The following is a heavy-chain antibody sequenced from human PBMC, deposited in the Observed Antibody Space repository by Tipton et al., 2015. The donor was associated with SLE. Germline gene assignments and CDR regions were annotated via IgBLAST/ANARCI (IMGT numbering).Heavy chain of an antibody. J-gene: IGHJ6*03. Sequence: QLVQSGAEVKKPGASVKVSCKTSGYTFTSYDINWVRQATGQGLEWMGWMNPNSGDTGYAQKLQGRVSMTTDTSTSTAYMELRSLRSDDTAVYYCARVPLYYYYMDVWGKGTTVTVSS. CDR1: GYTFTSYD. CDR3: ARVPLYYYYMDV. CDR2: MNPNSGDT. V-gene: IGHV1-8*01.